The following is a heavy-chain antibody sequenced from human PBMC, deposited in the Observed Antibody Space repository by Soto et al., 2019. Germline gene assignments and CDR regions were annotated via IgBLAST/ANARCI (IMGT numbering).Heavy chain of an antibody. CDR2: IYYSGST. V-gene: IGHV4-30-4*02. J-gene: IGHJ4*02. D-gene: IGHD7-27*01. CDR3: ARITRSPNSGYFDY. CDR1: GGSISSGDYY. Sequence: SETLSLTCTVSGGSISSGDYYWSWIRQPPGKGLEWIGYIYYSGSTYYTPSLKGRVTVSVDTSKNQFSLILSSVTAADTAVYYCARITRSPNSGYFDYWGQGALVTVSS.